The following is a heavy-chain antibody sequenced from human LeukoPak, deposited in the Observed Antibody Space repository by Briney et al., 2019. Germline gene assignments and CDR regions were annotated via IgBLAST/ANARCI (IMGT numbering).Heavy chain of an antibody. V-gene: IGHV1-69*04. CDR1: GGTFSSYA. CDR3: ARGEDLYVNDAFDI. J-gene: IGHJ3*02. D-gene: IGHD3-16*01. Sequence: ASVKVSCKASGGTFSSYAISWVRQAPGQGLEWMGRIIPILGIANYAQKFQGRVTITADKSTSTAYMELSSLRSEDTAVYYCARGEDLYVNDAFDIWGQGTMVTVSS. CDR2: IIPILGIA.